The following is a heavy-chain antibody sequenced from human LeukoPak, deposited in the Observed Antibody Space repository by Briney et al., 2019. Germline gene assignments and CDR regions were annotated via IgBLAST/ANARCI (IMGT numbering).Heavy chain of an antibody. V-gene: IGHV3-21*01. CDR2: ISSSSSYI. D-gene: IGHD2-15*01. CDR3: ARAPHPYCSGGNCIYFDY. CDR1: GFSLSSYS. Sequence: GGSLRLSCAASGFSLSSYSMNWVRQAPGKGLEWVSSISSSSSYIYYADSVKGRFTLSRDNAKKSLHLQMNSLRAEDTAVYYCARAPHPYCSGGNCIYFDYWGQGTLVTVSS. J-gene: IGHJ4*02.